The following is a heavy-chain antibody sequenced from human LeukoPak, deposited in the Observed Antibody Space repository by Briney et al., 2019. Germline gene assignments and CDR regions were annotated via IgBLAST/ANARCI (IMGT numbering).Heavy chain of an antibody. D-gene: IGHD6-13*01. CDR3: ARESPGIAAAFDY. Sequence: PGGSLRLPCAASGFTFSDYYMSWIRQAPGKGLEWVSYISSSGSTIYYADSVKGRFTISRDNAKNSLYLQMSSLRAEDTAVYYCARESPGIAAAFDYWGQGTLVTVSS. CDR2: ISSSGSTI. CDR1: GFTFSDYY. J-gene: IGHJ4*02. V-gene: IGHV3-11*04.